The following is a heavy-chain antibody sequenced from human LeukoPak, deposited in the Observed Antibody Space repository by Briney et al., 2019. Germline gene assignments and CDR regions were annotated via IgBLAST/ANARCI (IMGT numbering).Heavy chain of an antibody. CDR2: IKQDGSEK. CDR1: GFTFSSYW. CDR3: ASWVSSYYYYYYMDV. J-gene: IGHJ6*03. V-gene: IGHV3-7*01. D-gene: IGHD6-13*01. Sequence: PGGSLRLSCVASGFTFSSYWMSWVRQAPGKGLEWVANIKQDGSEKYYVDSVKGRFTISRDNAKNSLYLQMNSLRAEDTAVYYCASWVSSYYYYYYMDVWGKGTTVTVSS.